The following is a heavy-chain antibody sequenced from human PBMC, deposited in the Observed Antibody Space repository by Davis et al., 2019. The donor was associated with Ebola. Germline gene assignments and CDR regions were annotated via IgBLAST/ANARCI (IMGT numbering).Heavy chain of an antibody. V-gene: IGHV3-48*02. D-gene: IGHD3-10*01. J-gene: IGHJ6*02. CDR1: GFTFSSYS. Sequence: GGSLRLSCAASGFTFSSYSMNWVRQAPGKGLEWVSYISSSSSTIYYADSVKGRFTISRDNAKNSLYLQMNSLRDEETAVYYCARGVRGVIIDYGMDVWGQGTTVTVSS. CDR2: ISSSSSTI. CDR3: ARGVRGVIIDYGMDV.